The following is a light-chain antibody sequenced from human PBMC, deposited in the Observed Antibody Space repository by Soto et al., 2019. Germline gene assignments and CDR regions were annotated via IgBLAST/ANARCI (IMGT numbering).Light chain of an antibody. V-gene: IGLV2-11*01. CDR3: CSDAGSPDV. CDR2: DVS. Sequence: QSALTQPRSVSGSPGQSVTISCTGTSSDVGGYNYVSWYQQHPGKAPKLMIYDVSKRPSGVPDRFSGSKSGNTASLTSSGLHAEDEADYACCSDAGSPDVLGTGTKVTVL. CDR1: SSDVGGYNY. J-gene: IGLJ1*01.